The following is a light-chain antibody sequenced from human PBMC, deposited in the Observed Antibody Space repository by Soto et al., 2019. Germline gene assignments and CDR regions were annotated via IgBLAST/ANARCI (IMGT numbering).Light chain of an antibody. V-gene: IGKV1-6*01. J-gene: IGKJ1*01. CDR2: AAS. Sequence: AIQLTQSPSSLSASVGDRVAIICRASQAIRKALGWYQQKPGRVPKLLIYAASTLQSGVPSRFSGSGSGTDFTLTISSLQPEDFATYYCLLDFNYFWAFGQGTKVEIK. CDR3: LLDFNYFWA. CDR1: QAIRKA.